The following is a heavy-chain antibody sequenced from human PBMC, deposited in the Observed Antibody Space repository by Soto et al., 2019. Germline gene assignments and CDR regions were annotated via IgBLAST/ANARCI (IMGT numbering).Heavy chain of an antibody. CDR2: ISSSSSTI. Sequence: GGSLRLSCAASGFTFSSYSMNWVRQAPGKGLEWVSYISSSSSTIYYADSVKGRFTISRDNAKNSLYLQMNSLRAEDTAVYYCARDPPYCSGGSCYAFDIWGQGTMVTVSS. CDR3: ARDPPYCSGGSCYAFDI. J-gene: IGHJ3*02. V-gene: IGHV3-48*01. D-gene: IGHD2-15*01. CDR1: GFTFSSYS.